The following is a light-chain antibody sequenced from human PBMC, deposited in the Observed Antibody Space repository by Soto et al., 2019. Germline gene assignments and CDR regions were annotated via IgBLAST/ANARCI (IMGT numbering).Light chain of an antibody. J-gene: IGLJ1*01. Sequence: QSVLTQPPSASGTAGQRVTISYSGSSSNIGSNPVNWYHQLPGTAPKLLIYSNNQRPSGVPDRFSGSKSGTSASLAISGLQSEDEADYYCAAWDDGLNGYVFGTGTKVTVL. CDR1: SSNIGSNP. CDR3: AAWDDGLNGYV. V-gene: IGLV1-44*01. CDR2: SNN.